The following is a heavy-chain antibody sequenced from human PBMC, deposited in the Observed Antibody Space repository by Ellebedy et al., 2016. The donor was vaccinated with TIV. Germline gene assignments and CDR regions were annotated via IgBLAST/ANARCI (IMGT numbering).Heavy chain of an antibody. D-gene: IGHD2-8*01. CDR3: ARDPPWCHSCADV. V-gene: IGHV6-1*01. J-gene: IGHJ6*02. Sequence: MPSETLSLTCAISGDSVSHHGVTWNWIRQSPSRGLEWLGRPYSRSTWIYNYAVSVKGRITINPDTSNNQLSLHLNSVTPEETAVYYCARDPPWCHSCADVWGQGTTVTVSS. CDR2: PYSRSTWIY. CDR1: GDSVSHHGVT.